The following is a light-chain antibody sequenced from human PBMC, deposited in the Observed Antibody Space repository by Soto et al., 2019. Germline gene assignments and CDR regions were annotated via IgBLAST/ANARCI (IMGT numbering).Light chain of an antibody. Sequence: QSALTQPASVSGSPGQSITISCTGTSSDVGSYNLVSWYQQHPGKAPKLMIYEGSKRPSGVSNRFSGSKSGNTASLTISGLQSEDEADYYCWSDAPEVVFGGGTKLTVL. CDR1: SSDVGSYNL. J-gene: IGLJ3*02. CDR3: WSDAPEVV. CDR2: EGS. V-gene: IGLV2-23*01.